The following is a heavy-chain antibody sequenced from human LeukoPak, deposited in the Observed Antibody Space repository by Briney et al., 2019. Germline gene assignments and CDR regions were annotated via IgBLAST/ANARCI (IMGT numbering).Heavy chain of an antibody. V-gene: IGHV3-48*01. CDR3: ARGGSSSWRQHLGY. CDR1: GFTFSSYS. CDR2: ISSGSSTI. D-gene: IGHD6-13*01. J-gene: IGHJ4*02. Sequence: GGSLRLSCAASGFTFSSYSMNWVRQAPGKGLEWVSYISSGSSTIYYADSVKGRFTISRDNSKNTLYLQMNSLRAEDTAVYYCARGGSSSWRQHLGYWGQGTLVTVSS.